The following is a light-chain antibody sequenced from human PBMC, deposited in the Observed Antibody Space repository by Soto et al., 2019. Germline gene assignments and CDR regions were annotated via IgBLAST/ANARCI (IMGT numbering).Light chain of an antibody. Sequence: QSALTQPASVSGSPGQSITISCTGTSSDVGACNFVSWYQQHPGKAPKLMIYDVRHRPSGVSDRFSGSKSGNTASLTIYGLQAEDEADYYCPSHTTTSPPVLFGGGTKLTVL. V-gene: IGLV2-14*03. CDR3: PSHTTTSPPVL. CDR1: SSDVGACNF. J-gene: IGLJ2*01. CDR2: DVR.